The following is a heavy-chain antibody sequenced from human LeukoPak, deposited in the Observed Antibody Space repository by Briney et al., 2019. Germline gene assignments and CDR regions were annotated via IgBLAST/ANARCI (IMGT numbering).Heavy chain of an antibody. D-gene: IGHD3-22*01. CDR3: ARGFSSGYIDY. CDR2: INHSGST. J-gene: IGHJ4*02. CDR1: GGSFSGYY. Sequence: SETLSLTCAVYGGSFSGYYWSWIRQPPGKGLEWIGEINHSGSTNYNPSLKSRVTISVGTSKNQFSLKLSSVTAADTAVYYCARGFSSGYIDYWGQGTLVTVSS. V-gene: IGHV4-34*01.